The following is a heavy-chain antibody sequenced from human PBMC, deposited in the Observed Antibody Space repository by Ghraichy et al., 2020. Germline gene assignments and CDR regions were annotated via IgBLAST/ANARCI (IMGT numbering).Heavy chain of an antibody. V-gene: IGHV4-59*01. CDR1: GGSISSYY. D-gene: IGHD6-13*01. J-gene: IGHJ4*02. CDR2: IYYSGST. CDR3: ARSAYAAGLPFDY. Sequence: SETLSLTCTVSGGSISSYYWSWIRQPPGKGLEWIGYIYYSGSTNYNPSLKSRVTISVDTSKNQFSLKLSSVTAADTAVYYCARSAYAAGLPFDYWGQGTLVTVSA.